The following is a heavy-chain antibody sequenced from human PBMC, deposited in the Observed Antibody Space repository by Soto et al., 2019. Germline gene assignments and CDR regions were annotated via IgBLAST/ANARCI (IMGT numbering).Heavy chain of an antibody. D-gene: IGHD7-27*01. CDR3: ANGGTGEGYFDH. J-gene: IGHJ4*02. Sequence: GGSLRLSCVASGFTLSSYAMSWVLKAPGKGLAWVSAISGNVGSTYYADSVKGRFTISRDNSKNTLYLQMNRLRAEDTAVYYCANGGTGEGYFDHWGQGTLVTVSS. CDR1: GFTLSSYA. V-gene: IGHV3-23*01. CDR2: ISGNVGST.